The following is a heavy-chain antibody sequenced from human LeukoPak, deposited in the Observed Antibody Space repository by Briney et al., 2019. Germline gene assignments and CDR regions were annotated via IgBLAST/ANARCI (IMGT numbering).Heavy chain of an antibody. D-gene: IGHD3-9*01. CDR3: ARDSSYYDILTGYYRGGFDY. CDR2: INHSGST. J-gene: IGHJ4*02. Sequence: SETLSLTCAVCGGSFSGYYWSWIRQPPGKGLEWIGEINHSGSTNYNPSLKSRVTISVDTSKNQFSLKLSSVTAADTAVYYCARDSSYYDILTGYYRGGFDYWGQGTLVTVSS. V-gene: IGHV4-34*01. CDR1: GGSFSGYY.